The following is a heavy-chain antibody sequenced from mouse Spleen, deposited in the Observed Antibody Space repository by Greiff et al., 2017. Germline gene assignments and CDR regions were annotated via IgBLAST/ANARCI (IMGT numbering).Heavy chain of an antibody. CDR1: GFTFSDYY. CDR3: ARLLGPHWYFDV. Sequence: EVKLMESGGGLVQPGGSLKLSCAASGFTFSDYYMYWVRQTPEKRLEWVAYISNGGGSTYYPDTVKGRFTIARDNAKNTLYLQMSRLKSEDTAMYYCARLLGPHWYFDVWGTGTTVTVSS. CDR2: ISNGGGST. V-gene: IGHV5-12*01. J-gene: IGHJ1*03. D-gene: IGHD4-1*01.